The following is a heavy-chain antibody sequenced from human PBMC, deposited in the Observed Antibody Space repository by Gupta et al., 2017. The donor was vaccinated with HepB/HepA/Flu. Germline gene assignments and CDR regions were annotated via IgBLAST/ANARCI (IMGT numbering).Heavy chain of an antibody. V-gene: IGHV3-7*01. J-gene: IGHJ4*02. CDR3: ARGDNSSGSGTDY. CDR1: GFTFSSYW. D-gene: IGHD6-19*01. Sequence: EVQLVESGGGLVQPGGSLRLSCAASGFTFSSYWISWVRQAPEKGLEWVANIKQDGSEKYYVDSVKGRFTISRDIAKNSLYLQMNSLRAEDTAVYYCARGDNSSGSGTDYWGQGTLVTVSS. CDR2: IKQDGSEK.